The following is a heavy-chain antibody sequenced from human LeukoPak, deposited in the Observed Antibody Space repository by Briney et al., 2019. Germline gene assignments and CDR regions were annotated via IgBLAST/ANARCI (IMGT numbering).Heavy chain of an antibody. CDR2: ISYDGSNK. Sequence: GGSLRLSCAASGFTFSSYAMHWVRQAPGKGLEWVAVISYDGSNKYYADSVKGRFTISRDNSKNTLYLQMNSLRAEDTAVYYCAREGEGGHLRYSSGWSFDYWGQGTLVTVSS. CDR1: GFTFSSYA. J-gene: IGHJ4*02. D-gene: IGHD6-19*01. V-gene: IGHV3-30-3*01. CDR3: AREGEGGHLRYSSGWSFDY.